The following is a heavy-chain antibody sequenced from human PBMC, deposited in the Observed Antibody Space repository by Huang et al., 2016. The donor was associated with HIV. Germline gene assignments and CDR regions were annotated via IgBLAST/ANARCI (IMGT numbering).Heavy chain of an antibody. CDR2: IYYSGST. D-gene: IGHD3-22*01. V-gene: IGHV4-39*01. J-gene: IGHJ3*02. CDR1: GGSITSRGYY. Sequence: QLQLQGSGPGLVKPSETLSLTCTVSGGSITSRGYYWGWIRQPPGKGLGWVGIIYYSGSTYYTPSLKSRVTVSVDTSKNQFSLKLSSVTAADTAVYYCARHFSYYDSSGYTPWDAFDIWGQGTMVTVSS. CDR3: ARHFSYYDSSGYTPWDAFDI.